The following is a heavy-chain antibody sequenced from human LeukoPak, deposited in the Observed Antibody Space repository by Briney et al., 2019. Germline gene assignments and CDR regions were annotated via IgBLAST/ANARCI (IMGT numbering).Heavy chain of an antibody. V-gene: IGHV3-23*01. Sequence: GGSLRLSCAASGFTFNSHDMGWVRQAPGKGLEWVSRITGSGDNTYCADSVKGRFTISRDNSKNTVHLQMNSLTAEDTAMYYCARRYCTNGNCFGFTLDCWGQGTLVTVSS. J-gene: IGHJ4*02. CDR3: ARRYCTNGNCFGFTLDC. CDR1: GFTFNSHD. D-gene: IGHD2-8*01. CDR2: ITGSGDNT.